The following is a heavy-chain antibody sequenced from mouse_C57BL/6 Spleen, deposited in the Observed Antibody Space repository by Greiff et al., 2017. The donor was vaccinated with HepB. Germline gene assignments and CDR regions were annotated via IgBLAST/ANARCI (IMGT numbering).Heavy chain of an antibody. CDR1: GYAFSSYW. CDR3: ARSGLPYYYAMDY. D-gene: IGHD2-4*01. V-gene: IGHV1-80*01. Sequence: VKLMESGAELVKPGASVKISCKASGYAFSSYWMNWVKQRPGKGLEWIGQIYPGDGDTNYNGKFKGKATLTADKTSSTAYMQLSSLTSEDSAVYFWARSGLPYYYAMDYWGQGTSVTVSS. J-gene: IGHJ4*01. CDR2: IYPGDGDT.